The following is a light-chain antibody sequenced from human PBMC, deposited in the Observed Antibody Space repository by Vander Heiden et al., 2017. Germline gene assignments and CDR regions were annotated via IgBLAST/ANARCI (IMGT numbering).Light chain of an antibody. CDR1: ALPTQY. Sequence: SYELTQPPSVSVSPGQTARITCSGDALPTQYAEWYTQKPGQAPVLVIYKASEMPSGIPERFSGSSSGTTVTLTISGVQAEDEADYYCQSADSSGTSWVFGGGTKLTVL. V-gene: IGLV3-25*03. J-gene: IGLJ3*02. CDR2: KAS. CDR3: QSADSSGTSWV.